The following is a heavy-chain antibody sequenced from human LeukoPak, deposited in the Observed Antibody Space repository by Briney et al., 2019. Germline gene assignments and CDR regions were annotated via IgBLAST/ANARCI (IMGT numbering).Heavy chain of an antibody. CDR2: ISGSGGST. V-gene: IGHV3-23*01. CDR3: AKGGGWYEYNWFDP. D-gene: IGHD6-19*01. Sequence: KTGGSLRLSCAASGFTFSSYAMSWVRQAPGKGLEWVSAISGSGGSTYYADSVKGRFTISRDNSKNTLYLQMNSLRAEDTAVYYCAKGGGWYEYNWFDPWGQGTLVTVSS. CDR1: GFTFSSYA. J-gene: IGHJ5*02.